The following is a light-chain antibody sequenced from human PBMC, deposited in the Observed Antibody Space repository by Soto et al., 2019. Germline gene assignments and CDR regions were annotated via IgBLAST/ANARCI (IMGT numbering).Light chain of an antibody. J-gene: IGLJ2*01. Sequence: QSALIQPPSASGSPGQSITISCAGTSNDIGGFKYVSWYQQHPGKTPRLLIYEVNKRPSGVPDRFSGSKSDNTASLTVSGLQAEDEADYYCSSYAGNNNFVVFGGGTKLTVL. V-gene: IGLV2-8*01. CDR1: SNDIGGFKY. CDR2: EVN. CDR3: SSYAGNNNFVV.